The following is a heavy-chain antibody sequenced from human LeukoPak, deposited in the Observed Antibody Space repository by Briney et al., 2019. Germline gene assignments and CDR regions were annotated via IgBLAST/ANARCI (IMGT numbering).Heavy chain of an antibody. Sequence: GRSLRLSCAASGFTFSSYGMHWVRQAPGKGLEWVAVIWYDGSNKYYADSVKGRFTISRDNAKNSLYLQMNSLRAEDTAVYFCARDRYGSGSHDYWGQGDLVIVSS. CDR1: GFTFSSYG. CDR2: IWYDGSNK. V-gene: IGHV3-33*01. D-gene: IGHD3-10*01. CDR3: ARDRYGSGSHDY. J-gene: IGHJ4*02.